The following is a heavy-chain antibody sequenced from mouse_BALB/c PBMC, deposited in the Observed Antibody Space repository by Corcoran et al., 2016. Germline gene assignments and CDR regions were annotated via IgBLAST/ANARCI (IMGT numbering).Heavy chain of an antibody. CDR3: ARIDYGYDVDV. D-gene: IGHD1-2*01. Sequence: QVQLQQAEAELMKPGASVQISCKDTGYTFSCNWIEWVKQRPGHGLEWIGEILPGSGSTNYNEKFKGKATFTADTSYNTAYMQLSSLTSEDSAVYYCARIDYGYDVDVWGARSTVTVS. CDR1: GYTFSCNW. J-gene: IGHJ1*01. CDR2: ILPGSGST. V-gene: IGHV1-9*01.